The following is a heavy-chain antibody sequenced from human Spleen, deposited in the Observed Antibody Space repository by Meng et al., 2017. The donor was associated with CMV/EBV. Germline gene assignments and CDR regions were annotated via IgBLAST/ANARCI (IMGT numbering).Heavy chain of an antibody. J-gene: IGHJ3*02. CDR3: ARAVVVPDDAFDI. V-gene: IGHV3-9*01. CDR1: GFTFDDFA. CDR2: INWNSGTI. D-gene: IGHD2-2*01. Sequence: SLKISCAASGFTFDDFAMHWVQQPPGKGLEWVSGINWNSGTIGYADSVKGRFTISRDNAKNSLYLQMNSLRAEDTAVYYCARAVVVPDDAFDIWGQGTMVTVSS.